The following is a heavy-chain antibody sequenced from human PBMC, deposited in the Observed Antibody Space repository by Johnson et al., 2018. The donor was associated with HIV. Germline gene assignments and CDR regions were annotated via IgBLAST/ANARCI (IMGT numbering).Heavy chain of an antibody. CDR3: AKVSQQQLGAFDI. CDR2: IRYDGSNK. Sequence: QVQLMESEGGVVQPGGSLRLSCAASGFTFSSYGMHWVRQAPGKGLEWVAFIRYDGSNKYYADSVKGRFTISRDNSKNTLYLQMNSLRAEDTAVYYCAKVSQQQLGAFDIWGQGTMVTVSS. D-gene: IGHD6-6*01. J-gene: IGHJ3*02. V-gene: IGHV3-30*02. CDR1: GFTFSSYG.